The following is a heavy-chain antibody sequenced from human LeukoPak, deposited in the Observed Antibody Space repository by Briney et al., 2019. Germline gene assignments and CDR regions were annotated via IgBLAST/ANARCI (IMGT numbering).Heavy chain of an antibody. CDR3: ATTTIRLGY. J-gene: IGHJ4*02. CDR2: ISNSGST. V-gene: IGHV4-38-2*02. D-gene: IGHD1-26*01. Sequence: GSLRLSCTASGFTFGDYAMSWFRQPPGKGLEWIGSISNSGSTYYNPSLKSRVTISVDTSNIQFSLKLSSVTAADTAVYYCATTTIRLGYWGQGTLVTVSS. CDR1: GFTFGDYA.